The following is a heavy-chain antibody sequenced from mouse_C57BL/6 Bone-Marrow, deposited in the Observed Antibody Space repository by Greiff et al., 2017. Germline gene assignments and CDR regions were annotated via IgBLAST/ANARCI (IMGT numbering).Heavy chain of an antibody. CDR2: IYPGGGYT. Sequence: QVQLQQSGAELVRPGTSVKMSCKASGYTFTNYWIGWAKQRPGHGLEWIGDIYPGGGYTNYNEKFKGKATLTADKSSSTAYMQFSSLTSEDSAIYYCARVRGDAMDYGGQGTSVTVSS. CDR3: ARVRGDAMDY. V-gene: IGHV1-63*01. J-gene: IGHJ4*01. CDR1: GYTFTNYW.